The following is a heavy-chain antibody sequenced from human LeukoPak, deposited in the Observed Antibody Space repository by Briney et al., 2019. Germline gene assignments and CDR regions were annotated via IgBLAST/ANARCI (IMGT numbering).Heavy chain of an antibody. V-gene: IGHV3-64D*06. CDR2: ISANGDNT. Sequence: GGSLRLSCSASGFTFSRSTMHWVRQAPGKGPEFVSGISANGDNTYYADSVKVRFTISRDNSQNTLHLQMSSLRPEDTAVYYCVRVLPWGKG. CDR1: GFTFSRST. CDR3: VRVLP. J-gene: IGHJ5*02.